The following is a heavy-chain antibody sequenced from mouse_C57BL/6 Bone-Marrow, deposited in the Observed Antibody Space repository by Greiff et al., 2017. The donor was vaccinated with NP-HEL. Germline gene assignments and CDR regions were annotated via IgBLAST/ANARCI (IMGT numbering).Heavy chain of an antibody. D-gene: IGHD2-4*01. CDR3: ARSIYYEYADEPVYGMDY. CDR1: GFTFTDYY. V-gene: IGHV7-3*01. Sequence: EVQRVESGGGLVQPGGSLSLSCAASGFTFTDYYMSWVRQPPGKALEWVGFIRNKANGYTIEYSASVKGRFTFSRDNSQSVLYLQRNALRAEDSATYYCARSIYYEYADEPVYGMDYWGQGTSVTVSS. CDR2: IRNKANGYTI. J-gene: IGHJ4*01.